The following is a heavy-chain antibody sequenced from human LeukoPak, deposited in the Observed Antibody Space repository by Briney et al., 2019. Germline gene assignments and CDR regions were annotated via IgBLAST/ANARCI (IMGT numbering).Heavy chain of an antibody. CDR2: IIPVFGTA. CDR3: AINQAGYCGGGSCYRHEFYYMDV. D-gene: IGHD2-15*01. CDR1: GGTFSNYA. Sequence: SVKVSCKASGGTFSNYAITWVRQAPGQGLEWMGGIIPVFGTANYAEKFQDRVTITADKSTSTAYMELSSLRSEDTAMYYCAINQAGYCGGGSCYRHEFYYMDVWGKGTSVTVSS. V-gene: IGHV1-69*06. J-gene: IGHJ6*03.